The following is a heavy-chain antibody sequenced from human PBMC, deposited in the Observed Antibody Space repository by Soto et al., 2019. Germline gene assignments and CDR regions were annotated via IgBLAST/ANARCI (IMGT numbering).Heavy chain of an antibody. Sequence: GGSLRLSCAASGFTFSNFDMHWVRQATGKGLEWVSAIGTAGDTYYPGSVKGRFTISRENAKNSLYLQMNSLRAGDTAVYYCARQKGGYDFWAHDAFDIWGQGTMVTVSS. CDR2: IGTAGDT. J-gene: IGHJ3*02. CDR1: GFTFSNFD. V-gene: IGHV3-13*01. D-gene: IGHD3-3*01. CDR3: ARQKGGYDFWAHDAFDI.